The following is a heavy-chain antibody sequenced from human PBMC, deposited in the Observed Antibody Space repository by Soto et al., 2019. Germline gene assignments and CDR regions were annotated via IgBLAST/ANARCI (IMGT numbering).Heavy chain of an antibody. CDR3: SRRMTPPGAPGWYDFDS. V-gene: IGHV4-34*01. Sequence: SQTILVPRGVVCGTFGGFYWRCIRQTPRKGLKWIGEINHSGSTNYNPSLRSRVTMSADVSKNQFSLRLTSVTAADTALYYCSRRMTPPGAPGWYDFDSWGKGSLETVSS. CDR1: CGTFGGFY. D-gene: IGHD6-19*01. J-gene: IGHJ4*02. CDR2: INHSGST.